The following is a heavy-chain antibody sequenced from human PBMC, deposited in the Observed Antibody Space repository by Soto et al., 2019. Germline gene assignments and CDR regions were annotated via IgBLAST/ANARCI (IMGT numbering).Heavy chain of an antibody. CDR3: GRDVVLTANVNWFDP. J-gene: IGHJ5*02. CDR1: GGSISSYY. Sequence: SETLSLTCTVSGGSISSYYWSWIRQPAGKGLEWIGRIYTSGSTNYNPSLKSRVTMSVDTSKNQFSLKLSSVTAADTAVYYCGRDVVLTANVNWFDPWGQGTLVTVSS. V-gene: IGHV4-4*07. D-gene: IGHD2-21*02. CDR2: IYTSGST.